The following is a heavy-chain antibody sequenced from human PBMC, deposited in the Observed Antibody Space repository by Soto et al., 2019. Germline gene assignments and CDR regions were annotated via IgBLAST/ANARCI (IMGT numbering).Heavy chain of an antibody. V-gene: IGHV1-18*01. CDR2: ISAYNGNT. D-gene: IGHD1-26*01. CDR1: GYTFTSYG. CDR3: ARPLLVWIVGATDGCDY. J-gene: IGHJ4*02. Sequence: VQLVQSGAEVKQPGASVKVSCKASGYTFTSYGISWVRQAPGQGLEWMGWISAYNGNTNYAQKLQGRVTMTTDTSTSTAYMELRSLRSDDTDVYYCARPLLVWIVGATDGCDYWGQGTLVTVSS.